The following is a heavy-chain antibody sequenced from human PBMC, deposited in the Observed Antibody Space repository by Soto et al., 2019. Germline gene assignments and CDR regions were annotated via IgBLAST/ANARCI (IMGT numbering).Heavy chain of an antibody. Sequence: EVQLVESGGGLIKPGGSRRLSRAASGFTFSSYSMNWVRKAPGKGLEWVSCISSSSSYTYYADSVKGRFTISRDNAKNSLYLQMNSLRAEDTAVYYCARDLHDYVSFRFDPWGQGTLVTVSS. CDR3: ARDLHDYVSFRFDP. J-gene: IGHJ5*02. CDR2: ISSSSSYT. CDR1: GFTFSSYS. V-gene: IGHV3-21*01. D-gene: IGHD3-16*01.